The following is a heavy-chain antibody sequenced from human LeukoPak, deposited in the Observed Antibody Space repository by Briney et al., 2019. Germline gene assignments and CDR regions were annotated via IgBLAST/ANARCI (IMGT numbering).Heavy chain of an antibody. D-gene: IGHD3-3*01. V-gene: IGHV3-30*02. CDR3: AKIPLELRFLEWLSPYFDY. CDR2: IRYDGSNK. CDR1: GFTFSNYG. Sequence: PGGSLRLSCAASGFTFSNYGMHWVRQAPGKGLEWVAIIRYDGSNKYYADSVKGRFTISRDNSKNTLYLQMNSLRAEDTAVYYCAKIPLELRFLEWLSPYFDYWGQGTLVTVSS. J-gene: IGHJ4*02.